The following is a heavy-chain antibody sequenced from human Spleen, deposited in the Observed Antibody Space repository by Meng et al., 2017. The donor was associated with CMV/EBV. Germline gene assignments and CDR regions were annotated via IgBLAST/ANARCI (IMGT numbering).Heavy chain of an antibody. J-gene: IGHJ4*02. CDR2: IIPMGETA. V-gene: IGHV1-69*11. CDR3: ATDGPGGGSYCLY. Sequence: KASGGILSTYAINWARQAPGQGLEWMGTIIPMGETAIYTQKFRGRVTITADESTTTAHMEISGLTSEDTAVYYCATDGPGGGSYCLYWGQGTLVTVSS. D-gene: IGHD3-10*01. CDR1: GGILSTYA.